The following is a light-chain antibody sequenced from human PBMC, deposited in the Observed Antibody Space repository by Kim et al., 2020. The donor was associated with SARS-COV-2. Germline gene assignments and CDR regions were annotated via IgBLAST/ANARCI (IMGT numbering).Light chain of an antibody. CDR1: QTVLYNSNTKNY. V-gene: IGKV4-1*01. J-gene: IGKJ2*01. CDR2: WAS. CDR3: QQDYSTPPN. Sequence: EIVMTQSPHSLAVSLCERATLNCKSSQTVLYNSNTKNYLAWYQQKPGQAHKLLIYWASIRESGVSDRFSGSGSETDFTLTISSLQAEDVAVYYCQQDYSTPPNFGQGTKLEI.